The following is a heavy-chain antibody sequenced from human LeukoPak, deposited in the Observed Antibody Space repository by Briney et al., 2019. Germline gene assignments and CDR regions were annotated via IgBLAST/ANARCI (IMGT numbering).Heavy chain of an antibody. CDR2: IKQDGSEK. J-gene: IGHJ1*01. V-gene: IGHV3-7*01. D-gene: IGHD3-22*01. CDR3: ARDRNYYDSSGYSHVGYFQH. Sequence: GGFLRLSCAASGFTFTSYWMSWVRQAPGKGLEWVANIKQDGSEKYYVDSVKGRFTISRDNAKNSLYLQMNSLRAEDTAVYYCARDRNYYDSSGYSHVGYFQHWGQGTLVTVSS. CDR1: GFTFTSYW.